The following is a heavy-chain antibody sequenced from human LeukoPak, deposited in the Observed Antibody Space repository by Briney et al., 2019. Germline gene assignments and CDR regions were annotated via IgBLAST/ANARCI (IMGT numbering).Heavy chain of an antibody. CDR3: ARVNGHRYNDGWYGPFDY. D-gene: IGHD6-19*01. CDR2: IYPGDSDT. Sequence: GESLKISCKGSGYSFTSYWIGWVRQMPGKGLEWMGIIYPGDSDTRYSPSFQGQVTISADKSISTAYLQWSSLKASDTAMYYCARVNGHRYNDGWYGPFDYWGQGALVTVSS. CDR1: GYSFTSYW. V-gene: IGHV5-51*01. J-gene: IGHJ4*02.